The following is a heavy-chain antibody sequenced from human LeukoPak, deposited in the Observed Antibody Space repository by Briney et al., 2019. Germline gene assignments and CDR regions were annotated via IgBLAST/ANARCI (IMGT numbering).Heavy chain of an antibody. CDR1: GFTFSSYA. CDR2: ISGSGGST. CDR3: AKDFEPYSEYYDFWSGYAFDI. J-gene: IGHJ3*02. D-gene: IGHD3-3*01. V-gene: IGHV3-23*01. Sequence: GGFLRLSCAASGFTFSSYAMSWVRQAPGKGLEWVSAISGSGGSTYYADSVKGRFTISRDNSKNTLYLQMNSLRAEDTAVYYCAKDFEPYSEYYDFWSGYAFDIWGQGTMVTVSS.